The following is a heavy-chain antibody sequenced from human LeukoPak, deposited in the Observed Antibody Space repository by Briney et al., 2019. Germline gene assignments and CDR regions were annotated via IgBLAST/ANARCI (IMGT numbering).Heavy chain of an antibody. D-gene: IGHD3-22*01. V-gene: IGHV3-53*01. Sequence: PGGSLRLSCAGSGFTVSNNYLSWVRQARGKGLEWVSFIYDAGTTVYADSVKGRFTISRDNSKNTLYLQMDSLRADDTAIYYCARWLCNGASCYYDYWGQGTLVTVSS. J-gene: IGHJ4*02. CDR1: GFTVSNNY. CDR3: ARWLCNGASCYYDY. CDR2: IYDAGTT.